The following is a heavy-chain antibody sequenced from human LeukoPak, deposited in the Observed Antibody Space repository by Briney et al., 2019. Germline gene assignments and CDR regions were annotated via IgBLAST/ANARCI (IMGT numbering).Heavy chain of an antibody. CDR3: ARDSSRYLSVAATSKNHRFDP. Sequence: ASVKVSCKASGYSLTSYGISWVRQAPGQGLEWMGWISAYNGNTNYAQKLQGRVTMTTDTSTSTAYMELRSLRSDDTAVYYCARDSSRYLSVAATSKNHRFDPWGQGTLVTVSS. V-gene: IGHV1-18*01. J-gene: IGHJ5*02. CDR2: ISAYNGNT. CDR1: GYSLTSYG. D-gene: IGHD2-15*01.